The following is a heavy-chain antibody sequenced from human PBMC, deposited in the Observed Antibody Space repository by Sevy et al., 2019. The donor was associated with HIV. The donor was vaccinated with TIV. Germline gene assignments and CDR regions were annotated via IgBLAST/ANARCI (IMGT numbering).Heavy chain of an antibody. D-gene: IGHD3-10*01. J-gene: IGHJ4*02. V-gene: IGHV4-39*01. CDR1: GGSISSSSYY. CDR3: ARQSGGITMVRGPTPFN. Sequence: SETLSLTCTVSGGSISSSSYYWGWIRQPPGKGLEWIGSIYYSGSTYYNPSLKSRVTISVDTSKNQFSLKLSSVTAADTAVYYGARQSGGITMVRGPTPFNWGQGTLVTVSS. CDR2: IYYSGST.